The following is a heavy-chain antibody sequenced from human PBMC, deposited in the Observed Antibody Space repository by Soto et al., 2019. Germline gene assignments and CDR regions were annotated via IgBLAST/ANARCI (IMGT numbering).Heavy chain of an antibody. CDR1: GGSISSYY. CDR3: ARHDGYSYGYEYYFDY. V-gene: IGHV4-59*08. D-gene: IGHD5-18*01. Sequence: SETLSLTCTFSGGSISSYYWSLIRQPPGKGLEWIGYIYYSGSTSYNPSLKSRVTISVDTSKNQFSLKLSSVTAADTAVYYCARHDGYSYGYEYYFDYWGQGTLVTVSS. CDR2: IYYSGST. J-gene: IGHJ4*02.